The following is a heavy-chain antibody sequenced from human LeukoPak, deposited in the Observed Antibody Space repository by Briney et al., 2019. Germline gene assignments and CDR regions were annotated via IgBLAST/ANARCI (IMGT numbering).Heavy chain of an antibody. J-gene: IGHJ3*02. CDR2: INHSGSA. D-gene: IGHD4-23*01. CDR3: ARLTVVKNAFDI. CDR1: GGSFSGYY. V-gene: IGHV4-34*01. Sequence: PSETLSLSCAVYGGSFSGYYWSWIRQPPGKGLEWIGEINHSGSANYNPSLKSRPTISVDTSKDQFSLRLRSVTAADTAVYYCARLTVVKNAFDIWGQGTMVTVSS.